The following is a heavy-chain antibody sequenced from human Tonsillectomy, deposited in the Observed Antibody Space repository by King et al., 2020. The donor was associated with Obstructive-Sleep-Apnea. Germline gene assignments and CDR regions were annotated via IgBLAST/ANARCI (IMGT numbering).Heavy chain of an antibody. CDR3: ACLLSVGGTWFDH. CDR2: IIPILGIA. Sequence: QLVQSGAAVKKPGSSVKVSCKASGGTFSSYAISWVRQAPGQGLEGMGGIIPILGIANYAQKFQGRVTITPDKSTSTAYMELSSLRSEDTAVYYCACLLSVGGTWFDHWGQGTLVTVSS. J-gene: IGHJ5*02. V-gene: IGHV1-69*09. D-gene: IGHD2-8*01. CDR1: GGTFSSYA.